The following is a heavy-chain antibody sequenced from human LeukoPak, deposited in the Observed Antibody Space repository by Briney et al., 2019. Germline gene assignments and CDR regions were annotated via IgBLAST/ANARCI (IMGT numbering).Heavy chain of an antibody. CDR3: AKILTRQLVEQDY. V-gene: IGHV3-21*04. D-gene: IGHD6-6*01. Sequence: GGSLRLSCAASGFTFSTYNMNWVRQAPGKGLEWVSSITSSSSYTFYADSVKGRFTISRDNAKSSLYLQMNSLRAEDTAVYYCAKILTRQLVEQDYWGQGTLVTVSS. CDR2: ITSSSSYT. J-gene: IGHJ4*02. CDR1: GFTFSTYN.